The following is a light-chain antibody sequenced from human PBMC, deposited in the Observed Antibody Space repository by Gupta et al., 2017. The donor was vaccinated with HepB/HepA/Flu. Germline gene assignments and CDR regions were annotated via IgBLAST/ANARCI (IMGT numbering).Light chain of an antibody. J-gene: IGLJ1*01. CDR3: QSYDSSMSGYV. CDR1: SSNIGAGYD. CDR2: GNS. V-gene: IGLV1-40*01. Sequence: QSVLTQPPAVSGAPGQRVTISCSGSSSNIGAGYDVHWYQQLPGKAPKLLIYGNSNRPSGAPDRISGSKSVTSASLAITGLQAEDEADYYCQSYDSSMSGYVFGTGTKVTVL.